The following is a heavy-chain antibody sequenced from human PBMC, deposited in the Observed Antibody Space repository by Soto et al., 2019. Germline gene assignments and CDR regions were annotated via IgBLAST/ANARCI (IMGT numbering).Heavy chain of an antibody. D-gene: IGHD2-2*01. CDR1: GYTFTNHA. V-gene: IGHV1-3*05. CDR3: ARVRCISTTCSAGWFDP. Sequence: QVQLVQSGAEEKKPGASVKISCKTSGYTFTNHAMHWVRQAPGQRLEWMGWINVGNGNTKYSQKFQGRVTITRDTSASTAYMELSSLRSEDTALYYCARVRCISTTCSAGWFDPWGQGSLVTVSS. J-gene: IGHJ5*02. CDR2: INVGNGNT.